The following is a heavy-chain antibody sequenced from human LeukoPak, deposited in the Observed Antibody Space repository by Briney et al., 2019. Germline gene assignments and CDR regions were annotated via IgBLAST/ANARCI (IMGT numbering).Heavy chain of an antibody. J-gene: IGHJ4*02. V-gene: IGHV1-69*13. CDR3: ARDLGSRDGYNPPNLFDS. D-gene: IGHD5-24*01. Sequence: ASVKVSCKASGGTFISYAISWVRQSPGQGLEWMGGIIPILGTANYAQKFQGRVTLTADESTSTAYMELSSLRSEDTAVYYCARDLGSRDGYNPPNLFDSWGQGTLVTVSS. CDR2: IIPILGTA. CDR1: GGTFISYA.